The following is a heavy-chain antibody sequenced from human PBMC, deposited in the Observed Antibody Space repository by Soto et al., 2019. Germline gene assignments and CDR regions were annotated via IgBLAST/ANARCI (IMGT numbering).Heavy chain of an antibody. J-gene: IGHJ3*02. V-gene: IGHV3-15*07. CDR2: IKSKTDGGTT. CDR3: TTDFTIVGATNAFDI. D-gene: IGHD1-26*01. CDR1: GFTFSNAW. Sequence: EVQLVESGGGLVKPGGSLRLSCAASGFTFSNAWMNWVRQAPGKGLEWVGRIKSKTDGGTTDYAAPVKGRFTISKDDSKNKLYLQMNSMKTEDTAVYYCTTDFTIVGATNAFDILGQGTMVTVST.